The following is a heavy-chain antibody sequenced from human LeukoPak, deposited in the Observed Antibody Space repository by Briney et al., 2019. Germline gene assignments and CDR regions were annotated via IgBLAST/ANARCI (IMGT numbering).Heavy chain of an antibody. V-gene: IGHV4-34*01. CDR2: INHSGST. J-gene: IGHJ4*02. D-gene: IGHD2-15*01. CDR1: GGSFSGYY. CDR3: ARAVVVAATLCYFDY. Sequence: PSETLSLTCAVYGGSFSGYYWSWIRQPPGKGLEWIGEINHSGSTNYNPSLKSRVTISVDTSKNQFSLKLSSVTAADTAVYYCARAVVVAATLCYFDYWGQGTLVAVFS.